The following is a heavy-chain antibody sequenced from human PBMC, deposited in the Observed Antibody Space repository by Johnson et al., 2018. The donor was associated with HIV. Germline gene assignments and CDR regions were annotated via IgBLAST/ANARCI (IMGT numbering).Heavy chain of an antibody. J-gene: IGHJ3*02. Sequence: QVQLVESGGGVVQPGGSLRLSCAASGFTFSSYGMHWVRQAPGKGLEWVSVISGSGGSTYYADSVKGRFTISRDNSKNTLYLQMNSLRAEDTAVYYCARKGDAFDIWGQGTKVTVSS. V-gene: IGHV3-NL1*01. CDR2: ISGSGGST. CDR3: ARKGDAFDI. CDR1: GFTFSSYG.